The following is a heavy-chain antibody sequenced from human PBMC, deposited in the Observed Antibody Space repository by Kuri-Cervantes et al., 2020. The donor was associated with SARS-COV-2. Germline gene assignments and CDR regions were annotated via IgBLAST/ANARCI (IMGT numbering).Heavy chain of an antibody. D-gene: IGHD3-3*01. V-gene: IGHV3-64D*08. J-gene: IGHJ4*02. CDR2: INNDGYYT. CDR3: VKSLRFLEWLPLDY. Sequence: GESLKSLCSASGLTFSHYVMHWVRQAPGKGLEYVSAINNDGYYTYYTDSVKGRFIISRDNSKNTLYLQMSSLRAEDTAVYYCVKSLRFLEWLPLDYWGQGTLVTVSS. CDR1: GLTFSHYV.